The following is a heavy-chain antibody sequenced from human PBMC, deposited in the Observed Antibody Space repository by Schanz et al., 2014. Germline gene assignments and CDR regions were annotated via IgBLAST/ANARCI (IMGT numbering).Heavy chain of an antibody. J-gene: IGHJ4*02. Sequence: QVQLVQSWAEVKGPGASVKVSCKASGYSFTPFPIHWVRQAPGQRLECMGWINAGTGNTEYSQKFQGRVTITRDTLASTAYMEVSSLRSEDTAVYYCARGYGDSPTDFWGQGTLVTVSS. CDR2: INAGTGNT. D-gene: IGHD4-17*01. CDR1: GYSFTPFP. V-gene: IGHV1-3*01. CDR3: ARGYGDSPTDF.